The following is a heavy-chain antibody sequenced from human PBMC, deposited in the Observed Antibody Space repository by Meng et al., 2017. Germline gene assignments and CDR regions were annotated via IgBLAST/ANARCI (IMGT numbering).Heavy chain of an antibody. V-gene: IGHV4-34*01. CDR3: ARGVQCSTSCYIDY. D-gene: IGHD2-2*02. Sequence: QVRLQQWGAGLLKPSEALSLTCAVYGGSFSGYYWSWIRQPPGKGLEWIGEINHSGSTNYNPSLKSPVTISVDTSKNQFSLKLSSVTAADTAVYYCARGVQCSTSCYIDYWGQGTLVTVSS. CDR1: GGSFSGYY. J-gene: IGHJ4*02. CDR2: INHSGST.